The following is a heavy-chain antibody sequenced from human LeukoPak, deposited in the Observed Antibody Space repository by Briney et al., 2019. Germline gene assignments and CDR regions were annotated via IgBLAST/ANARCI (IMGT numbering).Heavy chain of an antibody. J-gene: IGHJ6*03. CDR2: IYTSGST. D-gene: IGHD3-3*01. Sequence: SETLSLTCTVSGGSISSYYWSWIRQPAGRGLEWIGRIYTSGSTNYNPSLKSRVTMSVDTSKNQFSLKLSSVTAADTAVYYCARDIWSGYYGYYYYYMDVWGKGTTVTVSS. CDR3: ARDIWSGYYGYYYYYMDV. V-gene: IGHV4-4*07. CDR1: GGSISSYY.